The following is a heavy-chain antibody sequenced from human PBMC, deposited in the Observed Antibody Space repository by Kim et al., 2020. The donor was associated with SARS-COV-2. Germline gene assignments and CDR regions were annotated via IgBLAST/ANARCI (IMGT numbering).Heavy chain of an antibody. J-gene: IGHJ4*02. CDR1: GGSISSSNW. CDR3: ARSPPHYHFWSGYYSGKGGVGYFDY. V-gene: IGHV4-4*02. Sequence: SETLSLTCAVSGGSISSSNWWSWVRQPPGKGLEWIGGIYHSGSTNYNPSLKSRFTISVDKSKTQFSLKQSSVTAADTAVYYCARSPPHYHFWSGYYSGKGGVGYFDYWGQGTLVTVSS. CDR2: IYHSGST. D-gene: IGHD3-3*01.